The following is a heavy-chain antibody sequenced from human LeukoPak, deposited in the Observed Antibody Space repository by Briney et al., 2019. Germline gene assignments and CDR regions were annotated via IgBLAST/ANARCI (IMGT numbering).Heavy chain of an antibody. J-gene: IGHJ3*02. Sequence: GGSLSLSCAASGFTFTTYTMNWVRQAPGKGLEWVSSISSSSSYIYYADSVKGRFTISRDNAKNSLYLQMNSLRAEDTAVYYCARIYSSSSSRGAFDIWGQGTMVTVSS. CDR2: ISSSSSYI. CDR1: GFTFTTYT. V-gene: IGHV3-21*01. D-gene: IGHD6-6*01. CDR3: ARIYSSSSSRGAFDI.